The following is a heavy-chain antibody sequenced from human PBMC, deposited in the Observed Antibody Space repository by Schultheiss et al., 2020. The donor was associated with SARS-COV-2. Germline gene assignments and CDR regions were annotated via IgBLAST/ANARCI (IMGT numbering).Heavy chain of an antibody. Sequence: SETLSLTCTVSGGSISSGGYYWSWIRQHPGKGLEWIGYIYYSGSTYYNPSLKSRVIISMDTSKNQFSLKLSSVTAADTAVYYCARGVSSGYYFDLWGRGTLVTVSS. D-gene: IGHD5-12*01. J-gene: IGHJ2*01. CDR1: GGSISSGGYY. CDR2: IYYSGST. CDR3: ARGVSSGYYFDL. V-gene: IGHV4-31*03.